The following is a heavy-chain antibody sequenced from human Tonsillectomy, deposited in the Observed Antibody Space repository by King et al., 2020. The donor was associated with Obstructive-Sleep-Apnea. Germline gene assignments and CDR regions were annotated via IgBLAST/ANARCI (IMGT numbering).Heavy chain of an antibody. CDR3: ASRLGRSVVVTASDIDWYFDL. D-gene: IGHD2-21*02. J-gene: IGHJ2*01. Sequence: VQLVQSGAEVKKPGSSVKVSCKASGGTFSSYGFSWVRQAPGQGLEWMGGIIPIVGVPNYAQSFQGRVTITADKSTSTAFLELSSLRSEDTAVYYCASRLGRSVVVTASDIDWYFDLWGRGTLVTVSS. V-gene: IGHV1-69*04. CDR2: IIPIVGVP. CDR1: GGTFSSYG.